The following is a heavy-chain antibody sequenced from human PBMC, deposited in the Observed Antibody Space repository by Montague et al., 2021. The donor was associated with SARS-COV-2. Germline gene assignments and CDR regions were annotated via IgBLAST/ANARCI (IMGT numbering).Heavy chain of an antibody. V-gene: IGHV4-34*01. CDR3: ARGKDDITVVLVVTSSSSYFDS. CDR2: IKHTGFT. CDR1: GGSFSGYF. J-gene: IGHJ4*02. Sequence: SETLSLTCAVYGGSFSGYFWTWVRQSPGKGLEWIGEIKHTGFTNYNPSLKSRVSLSMDTSKNQFSLRLTSMTAADTAVYYCARGKDDITVVLVVTSSSSYFDSWSRGTPGTVSS. D-gene: IGHD3-10*01.